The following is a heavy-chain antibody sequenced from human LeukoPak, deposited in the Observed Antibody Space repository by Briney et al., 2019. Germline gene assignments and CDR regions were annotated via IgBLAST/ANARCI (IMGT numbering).Heavy chain of an antibody. Sequence: SETLSLTCAVYGGSFSGYYWSWIRQRPGKGLEWIGEINHSGSTNYNPSLKSRVTISVDTSKNQFSLKLSSVTAADTAVYYCASGRGIAAAGKVSGWFDPWGQGTLVTVSS. D-gene: IGHD6-13*01. CDR3: ASGRGIAAAGKVSGWFDP. CDR2: INHSGST. V-gene: IGHV4-34*01. CDR1: GGSFSGYY. J-gene: IGHJ5*02.